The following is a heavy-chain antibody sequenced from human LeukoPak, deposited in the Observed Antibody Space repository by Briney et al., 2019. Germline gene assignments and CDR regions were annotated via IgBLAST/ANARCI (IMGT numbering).Heavy chain of an antibody. Sequence: GGSLRLSCAASGFTFSSYGMHWARQAPGKGLEWVAYIRYDGSTKYYADSVKGRFTISRDNSKNTLYLQMNSLRAEDTAVYYCAKSIAARPSPPHYWGQGTLVTVSS. D-gene: IGHD6-6*01. J-gene: IGHJ4*02. CDR3: AKSIAARPSPPHY. V-gene: IGHV3-30*02. CDR1: GFTFSSYG. CDR2: IRYDGSTK.